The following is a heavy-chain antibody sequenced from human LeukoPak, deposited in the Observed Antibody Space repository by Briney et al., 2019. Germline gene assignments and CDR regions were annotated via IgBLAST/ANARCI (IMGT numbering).Heavy chain of an antibody. Sequence: GGSLRLSCAASGFTFSSYYMNWVRQAPGKGLQWVSSISTSSIYIYYADSVKGRFTISRDNAKNSLYLQMNSLRAEDTAVCYCARDRVGAFGYWGQGTLVTVSS. J-gene: IGHJ4*02. CDR3: ARDRVGAFGY. D-gene: IGHD1-26*01. CDR1: GFTFSSYY. CDR2: ISTSSIYI. V-gene: IGHV3-21*01.